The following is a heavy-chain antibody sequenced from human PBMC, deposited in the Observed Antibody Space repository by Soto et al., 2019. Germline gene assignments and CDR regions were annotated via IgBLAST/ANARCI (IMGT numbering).Heavy chain of an antibody. J-gene: IGHJ4*02. V-gene: IGHV1-18*01. D-gene: IGHD1-20*01. CDR1: GYTFTSYG. CDR2: ISAYNGNT. Sequence: VASVNVSCKASGYTFTSYGISWVRQAPGQGLEWMGWISAYNGNTNYAQKLQGRVTMTTDTSTSTAYMELRSLRSDDTAVYYCARDIGKVWVAILTGTTPPLGYWGQGTLVTVSS. CDR3: ARDIGKVWVAILTGTTPPLGY.